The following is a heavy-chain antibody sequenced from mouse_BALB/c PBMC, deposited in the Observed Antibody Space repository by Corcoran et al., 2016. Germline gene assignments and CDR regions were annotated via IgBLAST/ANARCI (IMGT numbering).Heavy chain of an antibody. Sequence: QVQLQQSGAELMKPGASVKISCKATGYTFSSYWIEWVKQRPGHGLEWIGEILPGSGSTNYNEKFKGKATFTADTSSNTAYMRLSSLTSEDSAVYYCARRDYYGRFAYWGQGTLVTVSA. V-gene: IGHV1-9*01. CDR2: ILPGSGST. CDR3: ARRDYYGRFAY. D-gene: IGHD1-1*01. CDR1: GYTFSSYW. J-gene: IGHJ3*01.